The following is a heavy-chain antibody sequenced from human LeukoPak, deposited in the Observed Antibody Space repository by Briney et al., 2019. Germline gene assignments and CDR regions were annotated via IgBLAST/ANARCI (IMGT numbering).Heavy chain of an antibody. CDR1: GFTFSSYG. Sequence: GGSLRLSCTASGFTFSSYGMTCVRQAPGRGLEWVSPISGSGGSTYYADSVKGRFTISRDNSKNTLYLQMNSLRAEDTAVYYCAKDRRAGSYDYWGQGTLVTVSS. J-gene: IGHJ4*02. V-gene: IGHV3-23*01. CDR2: ISGSGGST. D-gene: IGHD3-10*01. CDR3: AKDRRAGSYDY.